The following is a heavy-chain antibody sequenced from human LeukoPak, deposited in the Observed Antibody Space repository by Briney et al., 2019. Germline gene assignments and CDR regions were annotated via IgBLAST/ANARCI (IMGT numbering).Heavy chain of an antibody. CDR3: ARSRGYSYGYVDH. V-gene: IGHV1-18*01. CDR2: ISPNNANT. CDR1: GYTFTSYG. Sequence: ASVKVSCKASGYTFTSYGISWVRQAPGQGLGWMGWISPNNANTDYVQNLQGRVTMTTDTSTSTAYTELRSLRSDDTAVYYCARSRGYSYGYVDHWGQGTLVTVSS. J-gene: IGHJ5*02. D-gene: IGHD5-18*01.